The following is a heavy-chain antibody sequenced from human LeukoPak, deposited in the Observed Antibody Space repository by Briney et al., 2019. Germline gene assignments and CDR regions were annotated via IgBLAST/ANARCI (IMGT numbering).Heavy chain of an antibody. Sequence: SETLSLTCTVSGGSMSSYYWSWIRQPPGKGLEWIGYIYDSGSTNYNPSLKSRVTISIDTSKNQFSLKLSSVTATDTALYYCARHQGSIWISPIDYWGQGTLVTVSS. CDR2: IYDSGST. J-gene: IGHJ4*02. V-gene: IGHV4-59*08. CDR3: ARHQGSIWISPIDY. CDR1: GGSMSSYY. D-gene: IGHD3-10*01.